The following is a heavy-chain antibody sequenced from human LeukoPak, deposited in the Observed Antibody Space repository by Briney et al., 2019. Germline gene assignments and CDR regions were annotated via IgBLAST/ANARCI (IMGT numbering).Heavy chain of an antibody. Sequence: GGSLRLSCAASGFTFSDTWMHWVRQAPGEGLVWVSRIRSDGSDTRYAESVKGRFTISRDNAKNSLYLQMNSLRAEDTALYYCAKEYSGGSCYDYWGQGTLVTVSS. D-gene: IGHD2-15*01. J-gene: IGHJ4*02. V-gene: IGHV3-74*01. CDR3: AKEYSGGSCYDY. CDR1: GFTFSDTW. CDR2: IRSDGSDT.